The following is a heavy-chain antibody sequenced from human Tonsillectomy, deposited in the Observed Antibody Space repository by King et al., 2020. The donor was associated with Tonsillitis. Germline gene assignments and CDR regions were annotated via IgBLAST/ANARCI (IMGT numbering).Heavy chain of an antibody. J-gene: IGHJ5*02. CDR1: GGTFSNYG. Sequence: QLVQSGAEVKKPGSSVKVSCKAYGGTFSNYGINWLRQAPGQGPEWMGGIIPMLGSTHYAQKFQGRVTITADESTSTASMELSSLRSEDTAVYYCARDRYYGSKQEGAGRYWFDPWGQGTLVTVSS. D-gene: IGHD3-10*01. V-gene: IGHV1-69*01. CDR2: IIPMLGST. CDR3: ARDRYYGSKQEGAGRYWFDP.